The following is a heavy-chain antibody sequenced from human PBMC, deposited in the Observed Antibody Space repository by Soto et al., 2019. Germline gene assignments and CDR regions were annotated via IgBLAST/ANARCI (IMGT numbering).Heavy chain of an antibody. CDR1: GGSISSGDYY. CDR3: ARGPLRHDYGDYGWYFDL. CDR2: IYYSGST. Sequence: PSETLSLTCTVSGGSISSGDYYWSWIRQPPGKGLEWIGYIYYSGSTYYNPSLKSRVTISVDTSKNQFSLKLSSVTAADTAVYYCARGPLRHDYGDYGWYFDLWGRGTLVTVSS. D-gene: IGHD4-17*01. J-gene: IGHJ2*01. V-gene: IGHV4-30-4*01.